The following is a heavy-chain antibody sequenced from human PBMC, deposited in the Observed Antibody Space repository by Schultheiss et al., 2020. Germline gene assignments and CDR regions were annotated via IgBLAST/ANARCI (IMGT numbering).Heavy chain of an antibody. Sequence: SETLSLTCAVYGGSFSGYYWSWIRQPPGKGLEWIGYIYYSGSTYYNPSLKSRVTISVDKSKNQFSLKLSSVTAADTAVYYCARVDYYGSGSYLYYYYYGMDVWGQGTTVTVSS. CDR2: IYYSGST. CDR3: ARVDYYGSGSYLYYYYYGMDV. CDR1: GGSFSGYY. J-gene: IGHJ6*02. V-gene: IGHV4-34*01. D-gene: IGHD3-10*01.